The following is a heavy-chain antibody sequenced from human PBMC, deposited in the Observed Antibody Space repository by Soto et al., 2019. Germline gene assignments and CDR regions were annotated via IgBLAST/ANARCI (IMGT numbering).Heavy chain of an antibody. CDR1: GFTFSSYA. Sequence: LRLSCAASGFTFSSYAMSWVRQAPVRGLEWVSAISGSGGSTYYADSVKGRFTISRDNSKNTLYLQMNSLRAEDTAVYYCAKDRARGYSYGYYFDYWGQGTLVTVSS. V-gene: IGHV3-23*01. J-gene: IGHJ4*02. D-gene: IGHD5-18*01. CDR3: AKDRARGYSYGYYFDY. CDR2: ISGSGGST.